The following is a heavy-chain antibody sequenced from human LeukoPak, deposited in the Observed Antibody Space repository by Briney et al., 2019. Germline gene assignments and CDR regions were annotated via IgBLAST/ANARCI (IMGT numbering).Heavy chain of an antibody. CDR2: IKQDGSEK. V-gene: IGHV3-7*01. D-gene: IGHD5-18*01. Sequence: GGSLRLSCAASGFTFSRYWMSWVRQAPGKGLECVANIKQDGSEKYYVDSVKGRFTISRGNAKNSLYLQMNSLRAEDTAVYYCAREDGYSFRFTYYYYGMDVWGQGTTVTVSS. CDR1: GFTFSRYW. CDR3: AREDGYSFRFTYYYYGMDV. J-gene: IGHJ6*02.